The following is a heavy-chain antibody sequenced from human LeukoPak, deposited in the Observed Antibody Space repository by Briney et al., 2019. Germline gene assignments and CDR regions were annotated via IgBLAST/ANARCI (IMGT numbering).Heavy chain of an antibody. CDR3: ARLKGVGYYFDY. D-gene: IGHD3-16*01. Sequence: GGSLRLSCAASGFTFSSYAMSWVRQAPGKGLELVSAISGSGGSTYYADSVKGRFTISRDNSKNTLYLQMNSLRAEDTAVYYCARLKGVGYYFDYWGQGTLVTVSS. CDR1: GFTFSSYA. V-gene: IGHV3-23*01. J-gene: IGHJ4*02. CDR2: ISGSGGST.